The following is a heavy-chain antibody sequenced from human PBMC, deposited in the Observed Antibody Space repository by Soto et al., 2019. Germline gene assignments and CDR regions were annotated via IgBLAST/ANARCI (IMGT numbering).Heavy chain of an antibody. CDR2: IYYSGST. Sequence: SETLSLTCTVSGGSISSYYWSWIRQPPGKGLEWIGYIYYSGSTNYNPSLKSRVTISVDTSKNQFSLKLSSVTAADTAVYYCAAAAMSWFDPWGQGTLVTVSS. CDR1: GGSISSYY. J-gene: IGHJ5*02. CDR3: AAAAMSWFDP. D-gene: IGHD2-2*01. V-gene: IGHV4-59*01.